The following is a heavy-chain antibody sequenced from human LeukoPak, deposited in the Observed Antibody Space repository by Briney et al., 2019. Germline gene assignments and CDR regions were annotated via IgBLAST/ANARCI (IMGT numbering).Heavy chain of an antibody. Sequence: GGSLRLSCAASGFALSSHWMTWVRQVPGRGPEWVANVNRDGSETYYLDSVKGRFTISKDNAKNSLYLQMNSLRAEDTAFYHCARNNGMDVWGQGTTVIVSS. CDR2: VNRDGSET. CDR1: GFALSSHW. V-gene: IGHV3-7*03. CDR3: ARNNGMDV. J-gene: IGHJ6*02.